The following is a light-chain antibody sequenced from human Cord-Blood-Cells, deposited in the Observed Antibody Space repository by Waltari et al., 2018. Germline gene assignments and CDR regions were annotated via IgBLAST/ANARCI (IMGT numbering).Light chain of an antibody. V-gene: IGKV2-28*01. Sequence: DIVMTQSPLSLPVTPGESASISCRSSQSLLHSNGYNSLTWYLQKPGQSPQLLIYLGSNRAAGVPDRFSGSGSGTDFTLKISRVEAEDVGVYYCMQALQTPYTFGQGTKLEIK. J-gene: IGKJ2*01. CDR1: QSLLHSNGYNS. CDR2: LGS. CDR3: MQALQTPYT.